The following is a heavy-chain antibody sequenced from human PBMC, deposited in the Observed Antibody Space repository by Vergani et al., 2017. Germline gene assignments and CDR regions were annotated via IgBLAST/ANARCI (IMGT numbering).Heavy chain of an antibody. CDR1: GFTSSYYG. V-gene: IGHV3-30*18. Sequence: QVHLVESGGGVVQPGRSLRLSCVVSGFTSSYYGMHWVRQAPGKGLEWVAVISYDGTQKYYADSVKGRFTISRDNSKNTLYLQMNSLRAEDTAVYYCAKDGDPDGYTYPYFDYWGQGILVTVSS. D-gene: IGHD5-24*01. J-gene: IGHJ4*02. CDR3: AKDGDPDGYTYPYFDY. CDR2: ISYDGTQK.